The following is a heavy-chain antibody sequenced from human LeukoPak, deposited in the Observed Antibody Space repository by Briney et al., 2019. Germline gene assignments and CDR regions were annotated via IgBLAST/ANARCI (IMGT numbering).Heavy chain of an antibody. CDR1: GFTFSSYS. CDR2: ISSSSSTI. V-gene: IGHV3-48*01. J-gene: IGHJ4*02. CDR3: ARDTASTRFDY. D-gene: IGHD2-21*02. Sequence: GGSLRLSCAASGFTFSSYSMNWVRQAPGKGLEWASYISSSSSTIYYADSVKGRFTISRDNAKNSLYLQMNSLRAEDTAVYYCARDTASTRFDYWGQGTLVTVSS.